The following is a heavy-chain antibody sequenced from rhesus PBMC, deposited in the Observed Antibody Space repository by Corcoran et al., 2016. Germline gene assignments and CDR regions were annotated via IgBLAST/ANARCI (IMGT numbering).Heavy chain of an antibody. CDR1: GYSISSGYG. CDR2: IGGSSGSP. D-gene: IGHD1-26*01. CDR3: ARGHNWNYGAFDF. V-gene: IGHV4-127*01. Sequence: QVQLQESGPGLVKPSETLSLTCAVSGYSISSGYGWSWIRQPPGKGLEWIGYIGGSSGSPNYNPSLKSRVTISKDTSKNQFALKLSSVTAEDTAVYYGARGHNWNYGAFDFWGQGLRVTVSS. J-gene: IGHJ3*01.